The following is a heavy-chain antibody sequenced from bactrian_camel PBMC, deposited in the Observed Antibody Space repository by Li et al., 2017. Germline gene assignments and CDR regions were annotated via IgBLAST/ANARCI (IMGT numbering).Heavy chain of an antibody. CDR1: GFTFNNNW. CDR2: INSDNIET. V-gene: IGHV3S1*01. D-gene: IGHD2*01. J-gene: IGHJ4*01. CDR3: ARGSLWYDG. Sequence: HVQLVESGGGLVQPGGSLRLSCAASGFTFNNNWMHWVRQTPGKGLEWVSTINSDNIETSYADSVKGRFTISRDNLKTTLYLQMSSLKTDDTAAYFCARGSLWYDGWGQGTQVTVS.